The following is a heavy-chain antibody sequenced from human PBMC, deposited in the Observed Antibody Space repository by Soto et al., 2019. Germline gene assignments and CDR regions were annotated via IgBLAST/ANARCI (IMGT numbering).Heavy chain of an antibody. CDR3: ARDGSRYCSSTSCYSSYYYYGMDV. CDR2: IYNSGST. V-gene: IGHV4-59*01. Sequence: SETLSLTCTVSGGSISSYYWSWIRQPPGKGLEWIGYIYNSGSTNYNPSLKSRVTISVDTSRNQFSLKLSSVTAADTAVYYCARDGSRYCSSTSCYSSYYYYGMDVWGQGTTVTVSS. J-gene: IGHJ6*02. D-gene: IGHD2-2*01. CDR1: GGSISSYY.